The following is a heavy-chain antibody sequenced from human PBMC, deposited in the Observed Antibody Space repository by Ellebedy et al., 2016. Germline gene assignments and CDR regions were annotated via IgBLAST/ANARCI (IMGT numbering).Heavy chain of an antibody. CDR3: VREEWRAFDV. V-gene: IGHV3-30-3*01. J-gene: IGHJ3*01. CDR2: ISYDGSNK. D-gene: IGHD3-3*01. CDR1: GFTFSNYA. Sequence: GESLKISCAASGFTFSNYAMHWVRQAPGKGLEWVAVISYDGSNKYYTDSVKGRFTISRDNARDSLYLQMNSLRAEDTAVYYCVREEWRAFDVWGQGTMVTVSS.